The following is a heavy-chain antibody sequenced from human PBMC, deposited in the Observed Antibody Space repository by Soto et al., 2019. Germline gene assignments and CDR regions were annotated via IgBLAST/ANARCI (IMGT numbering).Heavy chain of an antibody. CDR3: ARGSGLYDY. J-gene: IGHJ4*02. D-gene: IGHD6-19*01. Sequence: ETLSLTCAVYGGSFSGYYWSWIRQPPGKGLEWIGEINHSGSTNYNPSLKSRVTISVDTSKNQFSLKLSSVTAADTAVYYCARGSGLYDYWGQGSLVTVSS. V-gene: IGHV4-34*01. CDR2: INHSGST. CDR1: GGSFSGYY.